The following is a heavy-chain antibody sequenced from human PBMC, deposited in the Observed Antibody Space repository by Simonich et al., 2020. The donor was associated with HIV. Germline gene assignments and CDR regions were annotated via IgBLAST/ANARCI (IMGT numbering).Heavy chain of an antibody. V-gene: IGHV4-38-2*01. Sequence: QVQLQESGPGLVKPSETLSLTCAVSGYSISSGYYWGWIRQPPGKGLEWLGRIFHSRSTYYHPSLKSRVTISVDTSKNQFSLKLSSVTAADTAVYYCARNTATRGSNWYFDLWGRGTLVTVSS. D-gene: IGHD3-16*01. CDR2: IFHSRST. CDR3: ARNTATRGSNWYFDL. CDR1: GYSISSGYY. J-gene: IGHJ2*01.